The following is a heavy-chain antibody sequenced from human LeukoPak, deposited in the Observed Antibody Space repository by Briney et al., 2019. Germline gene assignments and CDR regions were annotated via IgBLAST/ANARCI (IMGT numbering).Heavy chain of an antibody. CDR1: GFTFSSYA. J-gene: IGHJ3*02. V-gene: IGHV3-23*01. D-gene: IGHD5-24*01. CDR2: ISGSGGST. CDR3: ANPIQFPDAFDI. Sequence: GGSLRLSCAASGFTFSSYAMSWVRQAPGKGLEWVSAISGSGGSTYYADSVKGRFTISRDNSKNTLYLQMNSLRAEDTAVYYCANPIQFPDAFDIWGQGTMVTVSS.